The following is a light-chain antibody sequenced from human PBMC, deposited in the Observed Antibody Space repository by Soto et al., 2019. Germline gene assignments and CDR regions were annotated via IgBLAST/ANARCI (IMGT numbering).Light chain of an antibody. CDR1: QSVSSK. CDR3: QQHGSSPIT. V-gene: IGKV3-20*01. CDR2: GAS. Sequence: EIVMTQSPATLSVSPGERATLSCRASQSVSSKLAWYQQKPGQAPRLLIYGASSRATGIPARFSGSGSGTDFTLTISRLEPEDFAVYYCQQHGSSPITFGQGTRLEI. J-gene: IGKJ5*01.